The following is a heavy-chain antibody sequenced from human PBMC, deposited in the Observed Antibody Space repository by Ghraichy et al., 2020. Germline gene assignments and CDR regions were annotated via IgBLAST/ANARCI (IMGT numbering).Heavy chain of an antibody. D-gene: IGHD3-22*01. V-gene: IGHV1-2*02. J-gene: IGHJ4*02. CDR3: ARHRVTPTYYYDSSASDS. CDR2: INPKSGAT. Sequence: ASVKVSCKASGYTFSGYYIHWVRQAPGQGLEWMGWINPKSGATNFAQKFQGMVTMTRDTSIRTAYMELRRLRFDDTAVYYCARHRVTPTYYYDSSASDSWGQGTLVTV. CDR1: GYTFSGYY.